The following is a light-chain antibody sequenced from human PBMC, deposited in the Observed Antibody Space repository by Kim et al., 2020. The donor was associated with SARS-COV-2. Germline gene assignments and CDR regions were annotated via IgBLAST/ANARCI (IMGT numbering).Light chain of an antibody. CDR3: QQYNSWPPT. CDR2: GAS. J-gene: IGKJ1*01. V-gene: IGKV3-15*01. Sequence: VSPGERATLSCRASQSVSSNLAWYQQKPGQAPRLLIYGASTRATGIPARFSGSGSGTEFTLTISSLQSEDFAVYYCQQYNSWPPTFGQGTKVDIK. CDR1: QSVSSN.